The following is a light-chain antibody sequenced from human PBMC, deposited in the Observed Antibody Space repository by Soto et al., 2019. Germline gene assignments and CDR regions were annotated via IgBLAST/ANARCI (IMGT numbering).Light chain of an antibody. CDR1: ISYFGTKKF. V-gene: IGLV2-23*01. CDR2: EGT. Sequence: QSALTQPASMSGSPGQSITISCFETISYFGTKKFFSWYQQHPGKAPKLIIYEGTKRPTGVSDRFSGSKSVNTASLTLSGLQAEDEADYFCCLYTSTFAVFGGGTKVTVL. J-gene: IGLJ3*02. CDR3: CLYTSTFAV.